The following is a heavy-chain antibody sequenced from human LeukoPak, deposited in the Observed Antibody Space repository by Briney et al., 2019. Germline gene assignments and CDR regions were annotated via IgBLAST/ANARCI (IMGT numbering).Heavy chain of an antibody. Sequence: AASGFTFSSYGMHWVRQAPGKGLEWVAVISYDGSNKYYADSVKGRFTISRDNSKNTLYLQMNSLRAEDTAVYYCAKDRMSGDYDLYYFDYWGQGTLVTVSS. J-gene: IGHJ4*02. V-gene: IGHV3-30*18. CDR2: ISYDGSNK. CDR3: AKDRMSGDYDLYYFDY. D-gene: IGHD4-17*01. CDR1: GFTFSSYG.